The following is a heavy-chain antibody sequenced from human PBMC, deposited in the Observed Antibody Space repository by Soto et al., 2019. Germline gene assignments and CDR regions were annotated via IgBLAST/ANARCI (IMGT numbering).Heavy chain of an antibody. CDR3: AKDWDYGTTIGGVIGY. J-gene: IGHJ4*02. V-gene: IGHV3-30*18. CDR1: GFTFSSYG. Sequence: PGGSLRLSCAASGFTFSSYGMHWVRQAPGKGLEWVAVISYDGSNKYYADSVKGRFTISRDNSKNTLYLQMNSLRAEDTAVYYCAKDWDYGTTIGGVIGYWGQGTLVTVS. CDR2: ISYDGSNK. D-gene: IGHD3-16*01.